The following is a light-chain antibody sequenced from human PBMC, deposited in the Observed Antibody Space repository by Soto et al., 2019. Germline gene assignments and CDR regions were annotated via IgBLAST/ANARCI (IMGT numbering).Light chain of an antibody. CDR3: HQYYSAPYT. CDR2: WAS. J-gene: IGKJ2*01. CDR1: QSVLYSSNNKNY. V-gene: IGKV4-1*01. Sequence: DIVMTQSPDSPAVSLGERATINCKSSQSVLYSSNNKNYLTWYQQKPGQPPRLLIYWASTRESGVPDRFSGSGSGTDFTLTISSLQAEDVAVYYCHQYYSAPYTFGLGTKLEIK.